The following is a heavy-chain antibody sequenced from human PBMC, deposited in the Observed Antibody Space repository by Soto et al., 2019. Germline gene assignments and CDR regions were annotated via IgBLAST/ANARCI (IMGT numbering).Heavy chain of an antibody. CDR2: IYDSGST. J-gene: IGHJ5*02. CDR3: ASIYDSSGYYYGNNWFDP. V-gene: IGHV4-31*03. Sequence: SEILSLTCSVSGASISSGDYYWSWIRQHPGKGLEWIGYIYDSGSTYYNPSLKSRVTISVDTSKNQFSLKLSSVTAADTAVYYCASIYDSSGYYYGNNWFDPWGQGTLVTVSS. D-gene: IGHD3-22*01. CDR1: GASISSGDYY.